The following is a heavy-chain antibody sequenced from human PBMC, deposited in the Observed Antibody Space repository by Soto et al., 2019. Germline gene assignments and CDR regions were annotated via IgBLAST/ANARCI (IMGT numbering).Heavy chain of an antibody. Sequence: SVKVSCKASGGTLSSYAISWVRQAPGQGLEWMGGFIPIYGKTIYAQKFQGRVTITEDTSTDTAYMELSSLRSADTAVYYCATAAPRRYCSGGSCYFDAFDIWGQGTMVTVSS. J-gene: IGHJ3*02. CDR1: GGTLSSYA. V-gene: IGHV1-69*06. CDR2: FIPIYGKT. D-gene: IGHD2-15*01. CDR3: ATAAPRRYCSGGSCYFDAFDI.